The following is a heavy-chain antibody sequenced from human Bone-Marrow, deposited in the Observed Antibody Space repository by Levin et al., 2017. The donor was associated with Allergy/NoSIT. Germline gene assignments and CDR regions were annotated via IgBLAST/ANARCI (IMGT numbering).Heavy chain of an antibody. CDR2: IRNNGDRP. CDR1: GFTFNYYA. CDR3: ARHDILTGYYVHPFNN. D-gene: IGHD3-9*01. J-gene: IGHJ4*02. V-gene: IGHV3-23*01. Sequence: GESLKISCVGSGFTFNYYAMSWVRQAPGKGLEWVSGIRNNGDRPYYADSVKGRFTISRDNSKNTLYLQMHSLRADDTAIYYCARHDILTGYYVHPFNNWGQGTLVTVSS.